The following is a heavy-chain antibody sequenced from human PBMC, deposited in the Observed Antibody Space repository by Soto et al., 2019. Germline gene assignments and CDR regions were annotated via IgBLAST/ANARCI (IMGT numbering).Heavy chain of an antibody. Sequence: EAQLVESGGGLVQPGGSLRLSCAASGFTFSNYEMHWVRQAPGKGLEYVSGISNNGAHTDYAKSVKGRFTISRDNSENTLYVQMGSLRAEYMAFYYCARRGYGSRWPNVYMDVWGKGTTVTVS. V-gene: IGHV3-64*01. CDR2: ISNNGAHT. J-gene: IGHJ6*03. CDR1: GFTFSNYE. CDR3: ARRGYGSRWPNVYMDV. D-gene: IGHD6-13*01.